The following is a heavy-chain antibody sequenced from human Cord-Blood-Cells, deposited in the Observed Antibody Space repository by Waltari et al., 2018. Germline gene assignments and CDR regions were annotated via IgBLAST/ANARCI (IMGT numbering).Heavy chain of an antibody. CDR1: GGSFSGYY. D-gene: IGHD2-2*01. Sequence: QVQLQQWGAGLLKPSETLSLTCAVYGGSFSGYYWSWIRQPPGKGLEWIGEINHSGSTNYNPSLKSRVTISVDTSKNQFSLKLSSVTAADTAVYYCARGRPALKPAPAFDIWGQGTMVTVSS. CDR3: ARGRPALKPAPAFDI. J-gene: IGHJ3*02. CDR2: INHSGST. V-gene: IGHV4-34*01.